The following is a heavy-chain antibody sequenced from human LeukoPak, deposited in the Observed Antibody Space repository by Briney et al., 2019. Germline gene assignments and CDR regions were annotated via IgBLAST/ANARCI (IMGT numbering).Heavy chain of an antibody. CDR2: ISSSGSAI. CDR1: GFTFSTYE. CDR3: ARDPYSSSFLDC. Sequence: GGSLRLSCVASGFTFSTYEMTWVRQAPGKGLEWVSHISSSGSAIYYADSVKGRFTISRDNARKSLYLQMSSLRAEDTALYYCARDPYSSSFLDCWGQGTLVTVSS. D-gene: IGHD6-6*01. J-gene: IGHJ4*02. V-gene: IGHV3-48*03.